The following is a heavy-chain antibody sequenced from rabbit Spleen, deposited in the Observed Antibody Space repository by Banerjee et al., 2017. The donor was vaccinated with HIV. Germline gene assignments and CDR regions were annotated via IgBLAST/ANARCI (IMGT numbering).Heavy chain of an antibody. CDR3: ARDGAGGSYFAV. D-gene: IGHD8-1*01. J-gene: IGHJ4*01. V-gene: IGHV1S7*01. Sequence: HLKESGGGLVQPGGSLTLTCTASGFSISSYYMNWVRQAPGKGLEWIGYIDPVFGITYYANWVNGRFSISRENAQNTVFLQMTSLTAADTATYFCARDGAGGSYFAVWGPGTLVTVS. CDR1: GFSISSYY. CDR2: IDPVFGIT.